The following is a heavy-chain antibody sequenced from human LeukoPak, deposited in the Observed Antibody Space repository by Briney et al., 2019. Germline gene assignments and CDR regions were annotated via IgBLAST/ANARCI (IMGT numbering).Heavy chain of an antibody. D-gene: IGHD6-13*01. CDR2: INPNSGGT. Sequence: AASVKVSCKASGYTFTSYYMHWVRQAPGQGLEWMGWINPNSGGTNYAQKFQGRVTMTRDTSISTAYVELSRLRSDDTAVYYCGGSSSDFYDAFDIWGQGTMVTVSS. V-gene: IGHV1-2*02. J-gene: IGHJ3*02. CDR3: GGSSSDFYDAFDI. CDR1: GYTFTSYY.